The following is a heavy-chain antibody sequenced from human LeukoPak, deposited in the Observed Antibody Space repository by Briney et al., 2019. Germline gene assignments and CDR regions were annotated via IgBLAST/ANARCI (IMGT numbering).Heavy chain of an antibody. Sequence: PSETLSLTCAVYGGSFSGYYWSWIRQPPGKGLEWIGEINHSGSTNYNPSLKSRLTISVDTSKNQFSLKLSSVTAADTAVYYCARATHYDYIWGSYRFHNLFDPWGQGTLGTVSS. CDR2: INHSGST. CDR1: GGSFSGYY. CDR3: ARATHYDYIWGSYRFHNLFDP. D-gene: IGHD3-16*02. V-gene: IGHV4-34*01. J-gene: IGHJ5*02.